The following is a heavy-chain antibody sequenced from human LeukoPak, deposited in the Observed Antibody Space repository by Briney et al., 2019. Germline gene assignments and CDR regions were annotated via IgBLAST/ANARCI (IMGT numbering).Heavy chain of an antibody. CDR3: ATPYYDSSGYPLDY. CDR1: GGSISSSSYY. J-gene: IGHJ4*02. Sequence: PSETLSLTCTVSGGSISSSSYYWGWLRQPPGKGLEWIGSIYYSGSTYYNPSLKSRVTISVDTSKNQFSLKLSSVTAADTAVYYCATPYYDSSGYPLDYWGQGTLVTVSS. V-gene: IGHV4-39*01. D-gene: IGHD3-22*01. CDR2: IYYSGST.